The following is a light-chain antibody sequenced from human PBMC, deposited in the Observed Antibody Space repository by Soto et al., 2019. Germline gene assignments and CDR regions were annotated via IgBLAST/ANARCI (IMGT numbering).Light chain of an antibody. CDR3: SSYTSSSTRV. V-gene: IGLV2-14*01. CDR2: DVS. CDR1: SSDVGGYNY. J-gene: IGLJ1*01. Sequence: QSALTQPASVSGSPGQSITISCTGTSSDVGGYNYVSWYQQHPGKAPKLMIYDVSNRPSGVSNRFSGSKSGNTASLTISGLQAEDEAYYYCSSYTSSSTRVCVTGTKLTVL.